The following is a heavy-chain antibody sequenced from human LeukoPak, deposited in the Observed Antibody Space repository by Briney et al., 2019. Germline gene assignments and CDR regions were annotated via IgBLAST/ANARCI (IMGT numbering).Heavy chain of an antibody. V-gene: IGHV1-18*04. CDR3: ASSVKDDSGYIHEPHYYDY. Sequence: ASVQVSCKASGYTFTGYYLQWVRQAPGQGLEWMGWISAYNGNAKYAQNLQGRVTMTKDTSTSTAYVELRRLSFGDTAVYFCASSVKDDSGYIHEPHYYDYWGQGTVVTVCS. CDR2: ISAYNGNA. J-gene: IGHJ4*02. D-gene: IGHD6-13*01. CDR1: GYTFTGYY.